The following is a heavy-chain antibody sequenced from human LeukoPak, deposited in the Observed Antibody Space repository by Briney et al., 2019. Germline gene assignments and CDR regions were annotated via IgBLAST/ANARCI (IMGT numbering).Heavy chain of an antibody. V-gene: IGHV3-21*01. J-gene: IGHJ4*02. D-gene: IGHD3-3*01. CDR1: GFIFISHT. CDR2: ISSGSSDI. CDR3: AREGTYYDFWSGRPPFDY. Sequence: GGSLRLSCAASGFIFISHTMNWVRQAPGKGLERVTSISSGSSDIYYADSVKGRFTISRDNAKNSLYLQMNSLRAEDTAVYYCAREGTYYDFWSGRPPFDYWGQGTLVTVSS.